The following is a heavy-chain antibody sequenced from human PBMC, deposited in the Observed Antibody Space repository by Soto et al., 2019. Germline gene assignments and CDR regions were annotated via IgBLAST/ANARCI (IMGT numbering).Heavy chain of an antibody. CDR1: GYTFTIYD. CDR2: MNPDTGYT. J-gene: IGHJ5*02. V-gene: IGHV1-8*01. Sequence: ASVKVSCKASGYTFTIYDMNWVRQSPGQGLEWMGWMNPDTGYTGYAQKFQGRVTMTRNTSISTAYMELSSLRSEDTAVYYCARGQWFDPWGQGTLVTVSS. CDR3: ARGQWFDP.